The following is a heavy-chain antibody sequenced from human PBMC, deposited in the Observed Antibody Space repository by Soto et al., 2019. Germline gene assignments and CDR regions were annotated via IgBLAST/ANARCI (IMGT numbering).Heavy chain of an antibody. CDR1: GYTFTSYG. V-gene: IGHV1-18*01. Sequence: ASVKVSCKVSGYTFTSYGIHWVRQAPGQRLEWMGWISPYNGTTKYAEKFQGEMTMTTDTATSTAYMDLRSLRSDDTAVYYCARDGERDTGLNFYYYLHGMDAWGQGTRVTVSS. J-gene: IGHJ6*02. CDR2: ISPYNGTT. D-gene: IGHD1-1*01. CDR3: ARDGERDTGLNFYYYLHGMDA.